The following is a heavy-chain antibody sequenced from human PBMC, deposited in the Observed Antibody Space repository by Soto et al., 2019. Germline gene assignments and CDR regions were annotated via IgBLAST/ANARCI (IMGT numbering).Heavy chain of an antibody. D-gene: IGHD1-26*01. V-gene: IGHV3-21*01. CDR1: GVSFSDYS. Sequence: GGSLRLSCAASGVSFSDYSMRWVRQAPGKGLPWVSSVSNTSTYIYYADSLRGRSTISRDNARNSLYLQINSLRDEDTAVYYCARDGGSNPIAYRGEGTPVTGSS. J-gene: IGHJ4*02. CDR2: VSNTSTYI. CDR3: ARDGGSNPIAY.